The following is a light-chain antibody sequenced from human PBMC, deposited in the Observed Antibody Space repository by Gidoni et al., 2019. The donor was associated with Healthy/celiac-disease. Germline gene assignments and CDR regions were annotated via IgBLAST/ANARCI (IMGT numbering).Light chain of an antibody. J-gene: IGLJ3*02. V-gene: IGLV3-21*02. CDR2: VDS. CDR1: NIGSKS. Sequence: SYVLTQPPSVSVAPGPTARITCGGNNIGSKSVHWYQQKPGQAPLLVVYVDSDRPSGIPERFSGSNSGNTATLTISRVEAGDEADYYCQVWDSSSDHWVFGGGTKLTVL. CDR3: QVWDSSSDHWV.